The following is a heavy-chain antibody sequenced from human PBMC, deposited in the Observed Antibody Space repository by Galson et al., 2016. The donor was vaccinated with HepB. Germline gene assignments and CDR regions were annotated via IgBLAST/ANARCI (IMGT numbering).Heavy chain of an antibody. J-gene: IGHJ5*02. CDR2: ICWDDDK. V-gene: IGHV2-5*02. CDR1: GFSLSTSGVG. D-gene: IGHD2-15*01. Sequence: PALVKPTQTLTLTCTVSGFSLSTSGVGVGWIRQPPGKALEWLALICWDDDKRYNASLKSRVSITKDTSKNQVVLTMTNMDPVDTGTYYCARLGYCGRNSCPDSNRFDPWGQGTRVTVSS. CDR3: ARLGYCGRNSCPDSNRFDP.